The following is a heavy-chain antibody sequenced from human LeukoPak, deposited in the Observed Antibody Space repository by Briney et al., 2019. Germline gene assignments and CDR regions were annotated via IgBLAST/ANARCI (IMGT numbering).Heavy chain of an antibody. Sequence: PGGSLRLSCAASGFTFSDYYMSWVRQAPGKGLEWVSYISSSGSTIYYADSVKGRFTISRYNAKNALYLQMNSLRAEDTAVYYCARVPRGSSYGFVAHLGDSWGQGTLVTVSS. J-gene: IGHJ4*02. CDR3: ARVPRGSSYGFVAHLGDS. CDR2: ISSSGSTI. D-gene: IGHD5-18*01. V-gene: IGHV3-11*01. CDR1: GFTFSDYY.